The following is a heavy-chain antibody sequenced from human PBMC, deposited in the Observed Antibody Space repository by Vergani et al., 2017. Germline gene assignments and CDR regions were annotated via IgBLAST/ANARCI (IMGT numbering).Heavy chain of an antibody. CDR1: GFTFSSYG. D-gene: IGHD4-11*01. CDR3: ARGPRGVGTTGPSYGMDV. J-gene: IGHJ6*02. Sequence: QVQLVESGGGVVQPGRSLRLSCAASGFTFSSYGMHWVRQAPGKGLEWVAVIWYDGSNKYYADSVKGRFTISRDNSKNTLYLQMNSLRAEDTALYYCARGPRGVGTTGPSYGMDVWGQGTTVTVSS. CDR2: IWYDGSNK. V-gene: IGHV3-33*01.